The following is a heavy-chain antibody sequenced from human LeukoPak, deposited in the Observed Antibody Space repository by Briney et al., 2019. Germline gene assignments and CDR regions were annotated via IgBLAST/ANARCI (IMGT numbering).Heavy chain of an antibody. D-gene: IGHD3-10*01. CDR1: GGSFSGYY. CDR3: ARYYGSGSYHATSFDY. V-gene: IGHV4-34*01. CDR2: INHSGST. J-gene: IGHJ4*02. Sequence: PSETLSLTCAVYGGSFSGYYWSWIRQPPGKGLEWIGEINHSGSTNYNPSLKSRVTISVDTSKNQFSLKLSSVIAADTAVYYCARYYGSGSYHATSFDYWGQGTLVTVSS.